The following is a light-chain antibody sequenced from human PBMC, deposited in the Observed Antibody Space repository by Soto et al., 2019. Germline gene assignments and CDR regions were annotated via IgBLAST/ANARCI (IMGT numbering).Light chain of an antibody. CDR1: QGISTY. CDR2: GAS. J-gene: IGKJ2*01. Sequence: DIQLTQSPSFLSASVGDRVTITCRASQGISTYLAWYLQRPGKAPKLLIYGASTLQSGVPSRFSGSGSGTECTLTISSLQPEEFGTYYCQQLNSDWYAFGQGTKLEIK. V-gene: IGKV1-9*01. CDR3: QQLNSDWYA.